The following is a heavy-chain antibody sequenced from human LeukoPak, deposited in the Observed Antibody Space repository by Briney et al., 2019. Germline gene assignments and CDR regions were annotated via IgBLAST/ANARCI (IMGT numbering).Heavy chain of an antibody. J-gene: IGHJ4*02. CDR3: ARDATGTLFDY. V-gene: IGHV3-21*01. CDR1: GFTFSSYS. Sequence: PGGSLRLSCAVSGFTFSSYSMNWVRQAPGKGLEWVSSISSSSSYIYYADSVKGRFTISRDNAKNSLYLQMNSLGAEDTAVYYCARDATGTLFDYWGQGTLVTVSS. CDR2: ISSSSSYI. D-gene: IGHD1-1*01.